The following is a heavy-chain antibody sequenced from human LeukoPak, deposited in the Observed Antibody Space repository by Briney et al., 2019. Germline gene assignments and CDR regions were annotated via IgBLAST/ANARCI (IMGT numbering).Heavy chain of an antibody. J-gene: IGHJ4*02. D-gene: IGHD2-21*02. Sequence: PGGSLRLSCAASGFTFSSYWMSWVRQAPGKGLEWVASIKQDGSEKYYVDSVKGRFTISRDNAKNSLYLQMNSLRAEDTAVYYCARDGSRGNLVTAPDYWGQGTLVTVSS. CDR2: IKQDGSEK. CDR3: ARDGSRGNLVTAPDY. CDR1: GFTFSSYW. V-gene: IGHV3-7*01.